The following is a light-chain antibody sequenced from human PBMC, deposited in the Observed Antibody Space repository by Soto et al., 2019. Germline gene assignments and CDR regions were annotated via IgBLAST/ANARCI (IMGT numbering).Light chain of an antibody. CDR2: DAS. Sequence: EIVLTQSPATLSLSPGERATLTCRASQSVKDLLAWYQQKPGQSPRLLIYDASNRATGIPARFSGSGSGTDFTLTISSLEPEDIAVYYCQQRNNWPLAFGQGTRLEIK. CDR3: QQRNNWPLA. CDR1: QSVKDL. V-gene: IGKV3-11*01. J-gene: IGKJ5*01.